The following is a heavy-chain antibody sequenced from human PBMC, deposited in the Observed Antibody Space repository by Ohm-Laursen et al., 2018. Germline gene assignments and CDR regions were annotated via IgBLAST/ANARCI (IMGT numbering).Heavy chain of an antibody. J-gene: IGHJ3*02. CDR3: AKASGYSYAQGAFDI. Sequence: SETLSLTCTVSGGSISNYYWSWIRQPPGKGLEWIGYIYNTGNTNYNPSLKSRVTISDDTSKNQFSVKLSSVTAADTAVYYCAKASGYSYAQGAFDIWGQGTMVTVSS. CDR1: GGSISNYY. V-gene: IGHV4-59*08. D-gene: IGHD5-18*01. CDR2: IYNTGNT.